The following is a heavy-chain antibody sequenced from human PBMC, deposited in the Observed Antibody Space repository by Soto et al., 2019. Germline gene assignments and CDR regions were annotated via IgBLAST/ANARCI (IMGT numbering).Heavy chain of an antibody. D-gene: IGHD3-9*01. CDR1: GYTLTELS. V-gene: IGHV1-24*01. CDR3: ATDINDILTGYTPGDY. J-gene: IGHJ4*02. CDR2: FDPEDGET. Sequence: ASVKVSCKVSGYTLTELSMHWVRQAPGKGLEWMGGFDPEDGETIYAQKFRGRVTMTEDTSTDTAYMELSSLRSEDTAVYYCATDINDILTGYTPGDYWGQGTLVTVSS.